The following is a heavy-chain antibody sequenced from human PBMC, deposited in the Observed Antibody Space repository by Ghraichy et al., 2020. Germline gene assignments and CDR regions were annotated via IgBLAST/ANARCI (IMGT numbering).Heavy chain of an antibody. D-gene: IGHD3-10*01. CDR2: IWYDGSNK. V-gene: IGHV3-33*01. CDR1: GFTFSSYG. Sequence: LSLTCAASGFTFSSYGMHWVRQAPGKGLEWVAVIWYDGSNKYYADSVKGRFTISRDNSKNTLYLQMNSLRAEDTAVYYCARAVGPFDYWGQGILVTVSS. J-gene: IGHJ4*02. CDR3: ARAVGPFDY.